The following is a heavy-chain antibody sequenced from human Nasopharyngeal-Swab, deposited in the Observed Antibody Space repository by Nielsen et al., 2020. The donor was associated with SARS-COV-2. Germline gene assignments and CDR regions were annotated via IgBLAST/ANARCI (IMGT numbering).Heavy chain of an antibody. CDR1: GFSFGDYA. CDR3: SSQTYHFDTSGTLFYHYMDV. CDR2: IRGKASGGTT. J-gene: IGHJ6*03. Sequence: GESLKISCTASGFSFGDYAINWVRQAPGKRLEWVGIIRGKASGGTTQYAASVKGRFSISRDDSKSIAYLQMSNLKAEDTAMYYCSSQTYHFDTSGTLFYHYMDVWGKGTTVTVSS. V-gene: IGHV3-49*04. D-gene: IGHD3-22*01.